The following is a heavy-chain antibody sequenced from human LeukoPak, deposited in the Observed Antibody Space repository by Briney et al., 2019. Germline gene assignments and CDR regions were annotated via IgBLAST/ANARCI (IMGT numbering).Heavy chain of an antibody. D-gene: IGHD3-10*01. CDR2: ISGSGGRT. Sequence: GGSLRLSCAVSGLTLSNYGMRWVRQAPGKGLEWVAGISGSGGRTNYADSVKGRFTISRDSPKNTLYLQMNSLRAEDTAVYFCAKRGVVIRVVLVGFHKEAYYFDSWGQGALVTVSS. CDR3: AKRGVVIRVVLVGFHKEAYYFDS. V-gene: IGHV3-23*01. J-gene: IGHJ4*02. CDR1: GLTLSNYG.